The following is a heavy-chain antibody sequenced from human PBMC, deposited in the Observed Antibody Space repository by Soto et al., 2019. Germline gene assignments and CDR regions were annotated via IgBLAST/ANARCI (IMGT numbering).Heavy chain of an antibody. CDR3: SGGAFCWLHLAFQH. CDR2: IIPIFGTA. V-gene: IGHV1-69*06. CDR1: GGTFSSYA. D-gene: IGHD3-16*01. Sequence: QVQLVQSGAEVKKPRSSVKVSCKASGGTFSSYAISWVRQAPGQGLEWMGGIIPIFGTANYAQKFQGRVTITADKCTSTAYMELSSLRSEDRAVYYCSGGAFCWLHLAFQHWGQGALVAVSS. J-gene: IGHJ1*01.